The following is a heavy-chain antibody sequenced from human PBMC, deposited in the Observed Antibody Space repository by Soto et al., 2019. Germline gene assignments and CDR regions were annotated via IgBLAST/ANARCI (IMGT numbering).Heavy chain of an antibody. J-gene: IGHJ5*02. D-gene: IGHD3-10*01. Sequence: PSETLSLTCAVYGGSFSGYYWSWIRQPPGKGLEWIGEINHSGSTNYNPSLKSRVTISVDTSKNQFSLKLSSVTAADTAVYYCASEFGELLAAWGQGTLVTVSS. V-gene: IGHV4-34*01. CDR2: INHSGST. CDR1: GGSFSGYY. CDR3: ASEFGELLAA.